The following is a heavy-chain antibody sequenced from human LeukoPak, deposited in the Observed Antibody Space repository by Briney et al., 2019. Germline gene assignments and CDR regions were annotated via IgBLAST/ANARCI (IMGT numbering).Heavy chain of an antibody. CDR1: GGSISSYY. CDR3: AGQMGEWELVFDY. J-gene: IGHJ4*02. D-gene: IGHD1-26*01. CDR2: IYYSGST. V-gene: IGHV4-59*08. Sequence: PSETLSLTCAVSGGSISSYYWSWIRQPPGKGLEWIGYIYYSGSTNYNPSLKSRVTISVDTSKNQFSLKLSSVPAADTAVYYCAGQMGEWELVFDYWGQGTLVTVSS.